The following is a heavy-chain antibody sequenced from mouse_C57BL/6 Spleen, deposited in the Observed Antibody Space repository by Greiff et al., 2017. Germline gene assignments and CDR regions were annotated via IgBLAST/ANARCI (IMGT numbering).Heavy chain of an antibody. CDR1: GFSLTSYG. D-gene: IGHD1-1*01. CDR3: ARSDYGSSWFAY. Sequence: QVQLKESGPGLVQPSQSLSITCTVSGFSLTSYGVHWVRQSPGKGLEWLGVIWSGGSTDYNAAFISSLSISKENSKSKIFFTENNVQADDTSINYCARSDYGSSWFAYWGQGTLVTVSA. V-gene: IGHV2-2*01. J-gene: IGHJ3*01. CDR2: IWSGGST.